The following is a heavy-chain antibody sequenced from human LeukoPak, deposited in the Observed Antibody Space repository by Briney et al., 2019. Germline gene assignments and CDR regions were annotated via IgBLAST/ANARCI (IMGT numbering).Heavy chain of an antibody. J-gene: IGHJ4*02. CDR3: ARGWFGELYY. D-gene: IGHD3-10*01. V-gene: IGHV4-34*01. CDR2: INHSGST. CDR1: GGSFSGYY. Sequence: SETLSLTCAVYGGSFSGYYWSWIRQPPGKGLEWIGEINHSGSTNYNPSLKSRVTISVDTSRNQFSLKLSSVTAADTAVYYCARGWFGELYYWGQGTLVTVSS.